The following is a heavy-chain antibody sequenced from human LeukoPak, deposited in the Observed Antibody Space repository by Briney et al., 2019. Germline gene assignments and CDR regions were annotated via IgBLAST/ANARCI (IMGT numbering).Heavy chain of an antibody. CDR3: ARGKGQIVLFDY. Sequence: PGGSLRLSCAASGFTVSSKYMSWVRQAPGKGLEWVSVIYSGGSTYYADSVKGRFTISRDNSKNTLYLQMNSLRAGDTAVYYCARGKGQIVLFDYWGQGTLVTVSS. V-gene: IGHV3-53*01. CDR2: IYSGGST. CDR1: GFTVSSKY. J-gene: IGHJ4*02. D-gene: IGHD6-6*01.